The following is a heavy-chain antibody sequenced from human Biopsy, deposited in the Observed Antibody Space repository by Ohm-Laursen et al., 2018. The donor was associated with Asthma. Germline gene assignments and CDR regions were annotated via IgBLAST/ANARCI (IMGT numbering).Heavy chain of an antibody. J-gene: IGHJ4*02. CDR2: IIPFYGTV. CDR3: ARDYDGDYVQRHLPLAY. D-gene: IGHD4-17*01. Sequence: SSVKVSCKPSGGTFSTFGISWVRQAPGQGLEWMGRIIPFYGTVTYAQNFQGRLTLTADESTSTAYMELSSLRSEDTAVYFCARDYDGDYVQRHLPLAYWGQGTLVTVSS. CDR1: GGTFSTFG. V-gene: IGHV1-69*15.